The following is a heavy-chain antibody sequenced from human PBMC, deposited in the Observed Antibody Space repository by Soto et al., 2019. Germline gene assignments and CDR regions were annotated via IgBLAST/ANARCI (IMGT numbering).Heavy chain of an antibody. CDR1: GGTFSSYA. J-gene: IGHJ6*02. CDR3: ARDIFATSDDYYYYDMDV. D-gene: IGHD5-12*01. CDR2: IIPIFGTA. Sequence: QVQLVQSGAEVKKPGSSVKVSCKASGGTFSSYAISWVRQAPGQGLEWMGGIIPIFGTANYAQKFQGRVTITADESTSTAYMELSSRRSEDTAVYCCARDIFATSDDYYYYDMDVWVQGTTVTVSS. V-gene: IGHV1-69*12.